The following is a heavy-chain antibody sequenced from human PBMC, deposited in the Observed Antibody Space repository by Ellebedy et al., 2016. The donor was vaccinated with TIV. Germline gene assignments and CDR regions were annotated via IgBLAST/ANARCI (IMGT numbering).Heavy chain of an antibody. CDR3: ARGGGEWFGEFTPDY. Sequence: GESLKISCAASGFTFSSYWMHWVRQAPGKGLVWVSRINSDGSSTSYADSVKGRFTISRDNAKNTLYLQMNSRRAEDTAVYYCARGGGEWFGEFTPDYWGQGTLVTVSS. V-gene: IGHV3-74*01. CDR1: GFTFSSYW. J-gene: IGHJ4*02. CDR2: INSDGSST. D-gene: IGHD3-10*01.